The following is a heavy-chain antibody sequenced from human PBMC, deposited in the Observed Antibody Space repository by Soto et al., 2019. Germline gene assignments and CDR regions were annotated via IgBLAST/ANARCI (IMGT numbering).Heavy chain of an antibody. CDR3: AREYYDFWSGSSWFDP. J-gene: IGHJ5*02. V-gene: IGHV3-11*06. D-gene: IGHD3-3*01. CDR2: ISSSSSYT. Sequence: PGGSLRLSCAASGFTFSDYYMSWIRQAPGKGLEWVSYISSSSSYTNYADSVKGRFTISRDNAKNSLYLQMNSLRAEDTAVYYCAREYYDFWSGSSWFDPWGQGTLSPSPQ. CDR1: GFTFSDYY.